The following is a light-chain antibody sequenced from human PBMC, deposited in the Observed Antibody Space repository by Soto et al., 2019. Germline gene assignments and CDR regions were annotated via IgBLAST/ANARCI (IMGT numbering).Light chain of an antibody. CDR1: QGISNY. Sequence: IQLTQSPSSLSASVGDRVTITCRASQGISNYLAWYQQKPGKAPKLLIYIASTLQGGVPSRFSGSGPGTDFSLPISSLQPEDVATYYCQYLNSFPLTFGGGNKVEIK. CDR3: QYLNSFPLT. J-gene: IGKJ4*01. CDR2: IAS. V-gene: IGKV1-9*01.